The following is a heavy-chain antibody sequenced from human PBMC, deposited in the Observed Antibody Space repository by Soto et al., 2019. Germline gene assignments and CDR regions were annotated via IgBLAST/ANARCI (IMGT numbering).Heavy chain of an antibody. CDR3: AKGSGSSTPYYFDY. CDR1: GFSFSNYV. Sequence: GGSLRLSCAASGFSFSNYVMSWVRQAPGKGLEWVSAMTGSSDDSYHADSVKGRFTISRDNSKSTLYLQMNSLRAEDTAVYYCAKGSGSSTPYYFDYWGQGTPVTVSS. D-gene: IGHD3-10*01. CDR2: MTGSSDDS. J-gene: IGHJ4*02. V-gene: IGHV3-23*01.